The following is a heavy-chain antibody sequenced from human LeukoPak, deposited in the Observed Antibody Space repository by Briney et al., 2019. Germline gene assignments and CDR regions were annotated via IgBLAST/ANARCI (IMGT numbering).Heavy chain of an antibody. Sequence: GGSLRLSCAASGFTFSSYTMNWVRQAPGKGLEWVSSISTSSIYIYYADSVKGRFTISRDNAKNSLYLQMNSLRAEDTALYYCARGFDYDSSATVGYWGQGTLVTVSS. J-gene: IGHJ4*02. V-gene: IGHV3-21*04. CDR1: GFTFSSYT. CDR2: ISTSSIYI. D-gene: IGHD3-22*01. CDR3: ARGFDYDSSATVGY.